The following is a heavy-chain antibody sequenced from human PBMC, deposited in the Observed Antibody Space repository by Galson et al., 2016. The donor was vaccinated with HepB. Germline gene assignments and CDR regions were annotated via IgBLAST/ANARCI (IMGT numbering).Heavy chain of an antibody. Sequence: SVKVSCKASGYTFSNYYIHWVRQAPGQGLEWMGTINPSGGSTNYAQKFQGRVTMTRDTSTTTVYMELGSLRSADTAVYFCTREAGWASAYGEQGWFDPWGQGSLGTVSS. V-gene: IGHV1-46*01. J-gene: IGHJ5*02. CDR3: TREAGWASAYGEQGWFDP. CDR2: INPSGGST. D-gene: IGHD4-17*01. CDR1: GYTFSNYY.